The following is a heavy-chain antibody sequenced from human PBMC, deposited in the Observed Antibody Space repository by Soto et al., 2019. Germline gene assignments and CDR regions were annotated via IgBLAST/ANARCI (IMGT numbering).Heavy chain of an antibody. V-gene: IGHV4-39*01. Sequence: SETLSLTCTVSGGSITDSTYHWGWSWQPPGKGLEWIGSIYYTGNTYYHPSLKSRGTISMDTFQNQFALTLNSGAAAVPALFYSSRLSNVRPRDCGGQGARVTVSS. J-gene: IGHJ4*02. CDR1: GGSITDSTYH. CDR2: IYYTGNT. D-gene: IGHD4-4*01. CDR3: SRLSNVRPRDC.